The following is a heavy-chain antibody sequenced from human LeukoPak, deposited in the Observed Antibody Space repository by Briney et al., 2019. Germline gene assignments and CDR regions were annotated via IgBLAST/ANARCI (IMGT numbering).Heavy chain of an antibody. Sequence: GGSLRLSCAASGFTFSSYAMSWVRQAPGKGLEWVSAISGSGGSTYYADSVKGRFTISRDNSKNTLYLQMNSLRAEDTAVYFCAKDRLGGPYFFHYWGQGTLVTVSS. D-gene: IGHD3-16*01. V-gene: IGHV3-23*01. CDR1: GFTFSSYA. CDR3: AKDRLGGPYFFHY. J-gene: IGHJ4*02. CDR2: ISGSGGST.